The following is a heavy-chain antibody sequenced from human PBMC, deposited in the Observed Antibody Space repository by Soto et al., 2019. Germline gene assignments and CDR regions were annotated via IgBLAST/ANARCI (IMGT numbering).Heavy chain of an antibody. CDR1: GYTFTTYY. CDR2: INPSGGTT. J-gene: IGHJ4*02. CDR3: ARGYFDS. V-gene: IGHV1-46*01. Sequence: QVQLVQSGAEVKKPGASVKVSCKASGYTFTTYYIHWVRQAPGQGLEWMEIINPSGGTTSYVHKFQGRVTMTRDTSTSTVYMELSSLRSEDTAVYYCARGYFDSWGQGTLVTVSS.